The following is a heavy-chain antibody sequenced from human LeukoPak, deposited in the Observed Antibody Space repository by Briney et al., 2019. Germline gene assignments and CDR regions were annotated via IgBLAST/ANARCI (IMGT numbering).Heavy chain of an antibody. CDR1: GGSISSYY. V-gene: IGHV4-59*01. CDR3: ARGQTTVVRSYYYYYMDV. CDR2: MYSSGST. J-gene: IGHJ6*03. D-gene: IGHD4-23*01. Sequence: SETLSLTCTVSGGSISSYYWTWIRQPPGKGLEWIGYMYSSGSTNYNPSLKSRVTISVDMSKNQFSLKLSSVTAADTAVYYCARGQTTVVRSYYYYYMDVWGKGTTVTISS.